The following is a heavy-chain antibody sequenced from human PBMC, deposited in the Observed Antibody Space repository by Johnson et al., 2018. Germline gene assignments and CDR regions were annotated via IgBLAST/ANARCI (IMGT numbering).Heavy chain of an antibody. D-gene: IGHD6-13*01. J-gene: IGHJ1*01. CDR1: GFIFNTYA. CDR3: GRGRIAAAGMAQYFQH. CDR2: LSYDGSYK. Sequence: QVQLVQSGGGVVQPGRSLRLSCAASGFIFNTYAMHWVRQAPGKGLEWVATLSYDGSYKYYADSVKGRFTISRDNFKNTLWLKMDSLRAEDTAMYYCGRGRIAAAGMAQYFQHWGQGTLVTVSS. V-gene: IGHV3-30*14.